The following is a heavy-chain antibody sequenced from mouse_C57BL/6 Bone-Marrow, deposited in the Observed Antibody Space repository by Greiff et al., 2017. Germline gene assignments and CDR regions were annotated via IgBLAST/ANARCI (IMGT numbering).Heavy chain of an antibody. D-gene: IGHD2-3*01. V-gene: IGHV5-17*01. CDR1: GFTFSDYG. J-gene: IGHJ3*01. CDR2: ISSGSSTI. Sequence: EVKLMESGGGLVKPGGSLKLSCAASGFTFSDYGMHWVRQAPEKGLEWVAYISSGSSTIYYADTVKGRFTISRDDAKNTLFLQMTSLRSEDTAMYYCARGGWLLSAYWGQGTLVTVSA. CDR3: ARGGWLLSAY.